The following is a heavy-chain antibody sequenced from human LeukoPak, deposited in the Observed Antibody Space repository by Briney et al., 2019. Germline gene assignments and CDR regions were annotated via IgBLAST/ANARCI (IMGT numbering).Heavy chain of an antibody. CDR1: GGTFSSYA. V-gene: IGHV1-2*02. CDR3: ARVAAAATFDY. D-gene: IGHD6-13*01. CDR2: INPNSGGT. J-gene: IGHJ4*02. Sequence: ASVKVSCKASGGTFSSYAISWVRQAPGQGLEWMGWINPNSGGTNYAQKFQGRVTMTRDTSISTAYMELSRLRSDDTAVYYCARVAAAATFDYWGQGTLVTVSS.